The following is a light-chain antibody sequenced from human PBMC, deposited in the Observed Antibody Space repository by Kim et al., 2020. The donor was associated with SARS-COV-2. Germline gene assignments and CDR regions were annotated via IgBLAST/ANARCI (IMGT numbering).Light chain of an antibody. Sequence: ASVKLTCNRSSGHSTYAVGWQQQQPEKGTRYLMKLKSDGCHNKGDGFPDRFSGSSSGTVRYLTISSLQSEDEADYYWQTWDSGICVFAGGTQLTVL. V-gene: IGLV4-69*01. CDR3: QTWDSGICV. CDR1: SGHSTYA. J-gene: IGLJ2*01. CDR2: LKSDGCH.